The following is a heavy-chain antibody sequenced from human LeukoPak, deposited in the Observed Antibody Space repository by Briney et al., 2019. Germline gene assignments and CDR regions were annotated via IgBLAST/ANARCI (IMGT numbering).Heavy chain of an antibody. V-gene: IGHV1-69*13. CDR3: ARDLTMVRGARYRPYNWFDP. Sequence: SVKVSCKASGGTFSSYAISWVRQAPGQGLEWMGGIIPIFGTTTYAQKFQGRVTISADESTSTVYMELSSLRSEDTAVYYCARDLTMVRGARYRPYNWFDPWGQGTLVTVSP. CDR2: IIPIFGTT. CDR1: GGTFSSYA. J-gene: IGHJ5*02. D-gene: IGHD3-10*01.